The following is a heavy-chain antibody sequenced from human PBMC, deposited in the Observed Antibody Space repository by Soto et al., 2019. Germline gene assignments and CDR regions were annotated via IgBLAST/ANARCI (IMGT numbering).Heavy chain of an antibody. D-gene: IGHD3-10*01. CDR3: ARVGTMVRGVSPWWFDP. CDR2: IYHSGST. Sequence: SETLSLTCAVSGGSISSGGYSWSWIRQPPGKGLEWIGYIYHSGSTYYNPSLKSRVTISVDRSKNQFSLKLSSVTAADTAVYYCARVGTMVRGVSPWWFDPWGQGTLVTVSS. V-gene: IGHV4-30-2*01. CDR1: GGSISSGGYS. J-gene: IGHJ5*02.